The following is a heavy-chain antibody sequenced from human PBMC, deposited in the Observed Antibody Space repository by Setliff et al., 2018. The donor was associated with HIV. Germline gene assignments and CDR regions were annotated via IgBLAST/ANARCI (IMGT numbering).Heavy chain of an antibody. D-gene: IGHD2-15*01. Sequence: PSETLSLTCTVSGGSISSGSYYWSWIRQPAGKGLEWIGHIHTSGSTNYNPSLSSRVTISVDTSKNQFSLKLTSVTAADTAFYYCARVSRLHPFDPWGQGVLVTVSS. CDR3: ARVSRLHPFDP. J-gene: IGHJ5*02. V-gene: IGHV4-61*09. CDR2: IHTSGST. CDR1: GGSISSGSYY.